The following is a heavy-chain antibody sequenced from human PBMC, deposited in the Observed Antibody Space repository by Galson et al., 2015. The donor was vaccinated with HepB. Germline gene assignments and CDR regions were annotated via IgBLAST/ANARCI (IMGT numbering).Heavy chain of an antibody. Sequence: SLRLSCAASGFTFNSYGMNWVRQAPGKGLEWVSSISSSSSYIYYADSVKGRLTISRDNAKNSLYLQMNSLRAEDTAVYYCARNSRSNSANFDYWGQGTLVTVSS. CDR1: GFTFNSYG. D-gene: IGHD2-21*01. CDR2: ISSSSSYI. V-gene: IGHV3-21*01. J-gene: IGHJ4*02. CDR3: ARNSRSNSANFDY.